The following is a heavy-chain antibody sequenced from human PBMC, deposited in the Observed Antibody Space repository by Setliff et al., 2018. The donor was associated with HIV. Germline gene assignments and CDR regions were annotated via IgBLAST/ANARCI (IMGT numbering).Heavy chain of an antibody. CDR3: VRHGGTSVVVTTPRRVVWYIDL. J-gene: IGHJ2*01. V-gene: IGHV4-39*01. CDR1: GGSINGSSYY. Sequence: SEALSLPGTVSGGSINGSSYYWGWIRQPPGKRPEWIGSIYYSGNTYYNQYHKSRVTISEETSKNQIPLKLSSVSAAETAVHYCVRHGGTSVVVTTPRRVVWYIDLWGRGTLVTVSS. D-gene: IGHD2-21*02. CDR2: IYYSGNT.